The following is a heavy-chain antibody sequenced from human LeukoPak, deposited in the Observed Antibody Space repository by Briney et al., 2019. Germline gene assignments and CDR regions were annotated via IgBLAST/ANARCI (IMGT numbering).Heavy chain of an antibody. CDR2: ISSSSSTI. V-gene: IGHV3-48*01. CDR1: GFTFSSYS. Sequence: GGSLRLSCAASGFTFSSYSMNWVRQAPGKGLEWVSYISSSSSTIYYADSVKGRFTISRDNAKNSLYLQMNSLRAEDTAVYYCVRREGAAAAGTPYYYYYMDVWGKGTTVTVSS. J-gene: IGHJ6*03. D-gene: IGHD6-13*01. CDR3: VRREGAAAAGTPYYYYYMDV.